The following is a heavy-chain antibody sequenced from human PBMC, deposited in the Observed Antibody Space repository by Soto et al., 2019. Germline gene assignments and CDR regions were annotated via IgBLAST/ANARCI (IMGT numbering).Heavy chain of an antibody. D-gene: IGHD6-19*01. J-gene: IGHJ1*01. CDR2: IWYDGSNK. Sequence: QVQLVESGGGVVQPGRSLRLSCAASGFTFSSYGMHWVRQAPGKGLEWVAVIWYDGSNKYYADSVKGRFTISRDNSKNTLYLQMNSLRAEDTAVYYCARDPTGRSSGWGQYFQHWGQGTLVTVSS. CDR3: ARDPTGRSSGWGQYFQH. CDR1: GFTFSSYG. V-gene: IGHV3-33*01.